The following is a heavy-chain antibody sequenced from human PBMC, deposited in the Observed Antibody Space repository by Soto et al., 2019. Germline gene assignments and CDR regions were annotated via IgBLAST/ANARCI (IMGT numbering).Heavy chain of an antibody. CDR2: MYPGDSDT. D-gene: IGHD5-12*01. V-gene: IGHV5-51*01. CDR3: ASGFEPGSMDV. J-gene: IGHJ6*02. Sequence: PWGSLKISCKGSGYSFTSYWIGWVRQLPAPSLERIGIMYPGDSDTSYSQPFQDQFTISADKSISTAYLQWTSLKASDTAMYYCASGFEPGSMDVWGQGTTVTVSS. CDR1: GYSFTSYW.